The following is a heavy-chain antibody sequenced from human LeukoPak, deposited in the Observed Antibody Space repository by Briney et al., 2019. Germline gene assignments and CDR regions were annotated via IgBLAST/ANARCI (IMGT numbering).Heavy chain of an antibody. CDR2: ISYDGSNK. D-gene: IGHD4-17*01. CDR3: ARNKVPNNGDYSFAY. Sequence: PGGSLRLSCAASGFTFSSYAMHWVRQAPGKGLEWVAVISYDGSNKYYADSVKGRFSISRDNSKNTLYLQMNSLRAEDTAVYYCARNKVPNNGDYSFAYWGQGPLVTVSS. J-gene: IGHJ4*02. CDR1: GFTFSSYA. V-gene: IGHV3-30-3*01.